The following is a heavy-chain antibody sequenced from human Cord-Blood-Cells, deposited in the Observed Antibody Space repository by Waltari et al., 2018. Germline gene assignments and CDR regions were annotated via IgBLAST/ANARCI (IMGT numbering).Heavy chain of an antibody. J-gene: IGHJ6*02. CDR2: INAGNGNT. D-gene: IGHD4-4*01. Sequence: QVQLVQSGAEVKKPGASVKVSCKASGYTFTSYAMHWVRQAPGQSLEWMGWINAGNGNTKYSQKFQGRVTITRDTSASTAYMELSSLRSEDTAVYYCASLHPTTTEDYYYGMDVWGQGTTVTVSS. CDR3: ASLHPTTTEDYYYGMDV. CDR1: GYTFTSYA. V-gene: IGHV1-3*01.